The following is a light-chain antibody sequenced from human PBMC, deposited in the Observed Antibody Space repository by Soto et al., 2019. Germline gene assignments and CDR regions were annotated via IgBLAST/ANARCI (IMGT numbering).Light chain of an antibody. CDR2: DVS. CDR3: SSYTSRSTWV. J-gene: IGLJ3*02. CDR1: SSDVGGYNY. Sequence: QSVLTQPASVSGSPGQSITISCTGTSSDVGGYNYVSWYQQHPGKAPKLMIYDVSNRPSGVSNRFSGSKSGNTASLTISGLPGEDEADYYCSSYTSRSTWVFGGGTKLTVL. V-gene: IGLV2-14*01.